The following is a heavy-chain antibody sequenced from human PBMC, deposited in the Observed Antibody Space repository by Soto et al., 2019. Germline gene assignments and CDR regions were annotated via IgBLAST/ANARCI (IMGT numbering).Heavy chain of an antibody. J-gene: IGHJ4*02. Sequence: SETLSLTCTVSGGSVSSGSYYWSWIPQPPGKGLEWIGYIYYSGSTNYNPSLKSRVTISVDTSKNQFSLKLSSVTAADTAVYYCAREVAAAGGEFDYWGQGTLVTVSS. V-gene: IGHV4-61*01. CDR1: GGSVSSGSYY. CDR3: AREVAAAGGEFDY. D-gene: IGHD6-13*01. CDR2: IYYSGST.